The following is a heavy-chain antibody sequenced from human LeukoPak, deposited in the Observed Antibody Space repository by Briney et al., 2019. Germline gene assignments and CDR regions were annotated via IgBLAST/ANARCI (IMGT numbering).Heavy chain of an antibody. J-gene: IGHJ2*01. V-gene: IGHV3-23*01. D-gene: IGHD2-15*01. Sequence: GGSLRLSCAASGFYFANYAMSWVRQAPGKGLEWVSATVGGGSPNTYHADSVKGRFTISRDNAKNSLFLRMNSLRVEDTALYYCERDRVVVATTTPPYWYFDLWGRGTLVTVSS. CDR1: GFYFANYA. CDR3: ERDRVVVATTTPPYWYFDL. CDR2: TVGGGSPNT.